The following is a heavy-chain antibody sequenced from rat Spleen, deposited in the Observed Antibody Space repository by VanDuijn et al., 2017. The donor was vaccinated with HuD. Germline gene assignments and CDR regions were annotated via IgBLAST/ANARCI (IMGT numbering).Heavy chain of an antibody. J-gene: IGHJ3*01. CDR2: ISSGGNT. Sequence: QVQLKESGPGLVQPSQTLSLTCTVSGFSLTSYTVSWVRQPPGKGLEWIAAISSGGNTYYNSALKSRLSISRDTSKSQVFLKMNSLQTEDTAMYFCASNMMRLAYWGQGTLVTVSS. V-gene: IGHV2-6*01. CDR3: ASNMMRLAY. CDR1: GFSLTSYT. D-gene: IGHD1-12*01.